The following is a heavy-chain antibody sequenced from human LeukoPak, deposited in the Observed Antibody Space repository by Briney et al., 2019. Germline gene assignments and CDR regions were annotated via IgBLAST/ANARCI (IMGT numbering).Heavy chain of an antibody. D-gene: IGHD1-26*01. CDR2: IWYDGSNK. V-gene: IGHV3-33*01. CDR3: AGDRATSYFDY. CDR1: GFTFSGYP. J-gene: IGHJ4*02. Sequence: GGSLRLTCAASGFTFSGYPIHWVRQAPGKGLEWVAFIWYDGSNKYYTDSVKGRFTISRDNSKNTLYLQMNSLRAEDTAVYYCAGDRATSYFDYWGQGALVTISS.